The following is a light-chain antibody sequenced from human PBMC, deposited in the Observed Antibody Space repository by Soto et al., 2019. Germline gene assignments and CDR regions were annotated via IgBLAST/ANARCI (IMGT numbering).Light chain of an antibody. CDR2: KAS. CDR1: QSISSW. Sequence: DLQMTQSPSTLSASVGDRVTITCRASQSISSWLAWYQQKPGKAPKLLIYKASSLEGEVPSRFSGDGSGTEFTLTISSLQPDDFATYYCQQYDSFALTFGGGTKVEIK. J-gene: IGKJ4*01. V-gene: IGKV1-5*03. CDR3: QQYDSFALT.